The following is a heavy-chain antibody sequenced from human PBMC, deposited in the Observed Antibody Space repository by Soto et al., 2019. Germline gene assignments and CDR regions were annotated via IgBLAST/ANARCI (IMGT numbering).Heavy chain of an antibody. CDR2: ISAYNGNT. CDR1: GYTFTSYG. V-gene: IGHV1-18*01. D-gene: IGHD3-3*01. CDR3: ARANRATYYDFWSGSKRYDAFDI. Sequence: GASVKVSCKASGYTFTSYGISWVRQAPGQGLEWMGWISAYNGNTNYAQKLQGRVTMTTDTSTSTAYMELRSLRSDDTAVYYCARANRATYYDFWSGSKRYDAFDIWGQGTMVTVSS. J-gene: IGHJ3*02.